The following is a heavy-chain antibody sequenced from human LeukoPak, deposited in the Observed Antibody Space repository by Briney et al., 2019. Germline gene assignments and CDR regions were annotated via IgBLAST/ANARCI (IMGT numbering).Heavy chain of an antibody. V-gene: IGHV3-33*01. CDR3: ARGQPGDPIDY. Sequence: GRSLRLSCAASGSTFSSYGMHWVRQAPGKGLEWVAVIWYDGSNKYYADSVKGRFTISRDNSKNTLYLQMNSLRAEDTAVYYCARGQPGDPIDYWGQGTLVTVSS. D-gene: IGHD1-14*01. J-gene: IGHJ4*02. CDR1: GSTFSSYG. CDR2: IWYDGSNK.